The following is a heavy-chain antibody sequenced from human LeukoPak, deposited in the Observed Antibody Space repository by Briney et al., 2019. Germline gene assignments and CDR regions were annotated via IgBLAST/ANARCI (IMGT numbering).Heavy chain of an antibody. CDR2: ISAYNGNT. J-gene: IGHJ4*02. CDR3: ARDHNGYSYGLLHY. V-gene: IGHV1-18*01. D-gene: IGHD5-18*01. CDR1: GYTFTSYG. Sequence: ASVKVSCKASGYTFTSYGISWVRQAPGQGLEWMGWISAYNGNTNYAQKFQGRVTITADESTSTAYMELSSLRSEDTAVYYCARDHNGYSYGLLHYWGQGTLVTVSS.